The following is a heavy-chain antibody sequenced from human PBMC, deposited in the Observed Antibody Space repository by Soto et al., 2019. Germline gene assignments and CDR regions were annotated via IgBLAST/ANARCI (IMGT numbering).Heavy chain of an antibody. CDR3: ARGVPYYDFWSGYYPPHYYFDY. D-gene: IGHD3-3*01. V-gene: IGHV4-34*01. Sequence: SETLSLTCAVYGGSFSGYYWSWIRQPPGKGLEWIGEINHSGSTNYNPSLKSRVTISVDTSKNQFSLKLSSVTAADTAVYYCARGVPYYDFWSGYYPPHYYFDYWGQGTPVTVSS. CDR2: INHSGST. J-gene: IGHJ4*02. CDR1: GGSFSGYY.